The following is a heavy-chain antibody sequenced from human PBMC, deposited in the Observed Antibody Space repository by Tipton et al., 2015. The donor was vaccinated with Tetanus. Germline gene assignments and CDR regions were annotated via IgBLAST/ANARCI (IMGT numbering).Heavy chain of an antibody. CDR2: IYPGDSDT. D-gene: IGHD4-11*01. CDR1: GYRFTSQW. J-gene: IGHJ4*02. CDR3: ARRDSNYDTYYFHY. V-gene: IGHV5-51*01. Sequence: VQLVQSGAVVKKPGESLKISCKGSGYRFTSQWIGWVRQKPGKGLEWMGFIYPGDSDTRYSPSFEGQVTISADKSNSTTYLQWSSLKASDTAMYYCARRDSNYDTYYFHYWGQGTLVTVSS.